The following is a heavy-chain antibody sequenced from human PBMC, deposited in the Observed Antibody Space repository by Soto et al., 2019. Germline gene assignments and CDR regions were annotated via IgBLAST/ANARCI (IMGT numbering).Heavy chain of an antibody. V-gene: IGHV4-39*01. Sequence: QLQLQESGPGLVKPSETLSLTCTVSGGSISSSSYYWGWIRQPPGKGLEWIGSIYYSGSTYYNPSLKSRVTISVDTSKHQFSLKLSSVTAADTAVYYCALVPAAPDAFDIWGQGTMVTVSS. CDR2: IYYSGST. CDR3: ALVPAAPDAFDI. J-gene: IGHJ3*02. CDR1: GGSISSSSYY. D-gene: IGHD2-2*01.